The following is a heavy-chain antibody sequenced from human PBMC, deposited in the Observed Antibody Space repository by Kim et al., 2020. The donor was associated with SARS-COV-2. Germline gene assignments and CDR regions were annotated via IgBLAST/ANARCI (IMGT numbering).Heavy chain of an antibody. Sequence: GGSLRLSCAASGFTFSNYAMSWVRQAPGRGLXXVSTVSGSGXSTYYADSVKGRXXXSRXXXNNXXXMXXXNLXXXDTXVXYXXXGFXXXAGXXXF. J-gene: IGHJ2*01. CDR3: XXGFXXXAGXXXF. V-gene: IGHV3-23*01. CDR1: GFTFSNYA. D-gene: IGHD6-13*01. CDR2: VSGSGXST.